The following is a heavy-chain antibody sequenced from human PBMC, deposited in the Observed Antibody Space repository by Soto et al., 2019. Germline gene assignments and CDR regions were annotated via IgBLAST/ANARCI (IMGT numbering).Heavy chain of an antibody. CDR3: ARDKREHCSSTSCYSYYYYYGMDV. CDR1: GGTFSSYA. J-gene: IGHJ6*02. CDR2: IIPIFGTA. Sequence: ASVKVSCKASGGTFSSYAISWVRQAPGQGLEWMGGIIPIFGTANYAQKFQGRVTITADESTSTVYMELSSLRSEDTAVYYCARDKREHCSSTSCYSYYYYYGMDVWGQGTTVTVSS. V-gene: IGHV1-69*13. D-gene: IGHD2-2*02.